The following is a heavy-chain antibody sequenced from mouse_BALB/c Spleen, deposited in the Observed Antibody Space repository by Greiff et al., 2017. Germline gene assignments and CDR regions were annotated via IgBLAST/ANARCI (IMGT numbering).Heavy chain of an antibody. V-gene: IGHV5-12-1*01. D-gene: IGHD1-1*01. Sequence: EVMLVESGGGLVKPGGSLKLSCAASGFAFSSYDMSWVRQTPEKRLEWVAYISSGGGSTYYPDTVKGRFTISRDNAKNTLYLQMSSLKSEDTAMYYCARHEDYYGSSYWYFDVWGAGTTVTVSS. CDR3: ARHEDYYGSSYWYFDV. CDR1: GFAFSSYD. J-gene: IGHJ1*01. CDR2: ISSGGGST.